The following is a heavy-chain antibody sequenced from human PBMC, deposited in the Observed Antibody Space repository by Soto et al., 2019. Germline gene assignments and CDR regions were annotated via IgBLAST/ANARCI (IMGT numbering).Heavy chain of an antibody. CDR2: INPSVGNT. Sequence: ASVKVSCKASGYIFTAYYIRWVRQAPGQGLEWMGIINPSVGNTRYTQNFQGRVTMTRDTSTNSVYLELSSLRSDDTAVYYCAKSILSGHKSYYDMDARGQRTMVTVSS. CDR1: GYIFTAYY. V-gene: IGHV1-46*01. J-gene: IGHJ6*02. D-gene: IGHD7-27*01. CDR3: AKSILSGHKSYYDMDA.